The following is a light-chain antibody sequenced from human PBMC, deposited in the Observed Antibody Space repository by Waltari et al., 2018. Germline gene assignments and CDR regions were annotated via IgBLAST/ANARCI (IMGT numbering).Light chain of an antibody. CDR3: HQYYSMSQT. CDR1: QSVLYRPNNKNY. CDR2: GAS. J-gene: IGKJ1*01. V-gene: IGKV4-1*01. Sequence: DIVMTQSPDSLAVSLGERATINCKSIQSVLYRPNNKNYLAWYQQKPGQPPKLLIYGASTRESGVPDRFSGSGSGTDFTLTISSLQAEDVAVYYCHQYYSMSQTFGHGTKVEIK.